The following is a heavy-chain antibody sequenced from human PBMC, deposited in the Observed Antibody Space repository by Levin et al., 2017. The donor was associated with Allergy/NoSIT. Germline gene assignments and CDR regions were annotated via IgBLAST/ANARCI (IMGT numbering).Heavy chain of an antibody. CDR2: TSSDGSNK. V-gene: IGHV3-30*18. D-gene: IGHD5-18*01. CDR3: AKDRGLWSHYGMDV. Sequence: QPGESLKISCAASGFTFSTYGMHWVRQAPGKGLEWVSLTSSDGSNKHYADSVKGRFTISRDNSKNTLYLQMNSLRAEDTAVYYCAKDRGLWSHYGMDVWGQGTTVTVSS. J-gene: IGHJ6*02. CDR1: GFTFSTYG.